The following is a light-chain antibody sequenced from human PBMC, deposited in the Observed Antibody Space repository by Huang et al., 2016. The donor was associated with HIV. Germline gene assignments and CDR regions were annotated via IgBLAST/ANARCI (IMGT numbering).Light chain of an antibody. CDR1: QGIPNY. CDR3: QQFSSYPLT. J-gene: IGKJ4*01. Sequence: IQLTQSPSSLSIYVGDKVTITCRASQGIPNYVAWYQQRPGKAPKLLIYAASTLHNGVPSRFSGSGSGADFALSIANVQPEDSATYYCQQFSSYPLTFGGGTKVEIK. CDR2: AAS. V-gene: IGKV1-9*01.